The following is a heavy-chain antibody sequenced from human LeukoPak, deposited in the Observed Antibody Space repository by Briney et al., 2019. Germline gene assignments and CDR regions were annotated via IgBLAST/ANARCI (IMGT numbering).Heavy chain of an antibody. J-gene: IGHJ6*02. Sequence: ASVKVSCKASGYTFTGYYMHWVRQAPGQGLEWMGWINPNSGGTNYAQKFQGWVTMTRDTSISTAYMELSRLGSDDTAVYYCARELQKGGYYDSSGMDVWGQGTTVTVSS. CDR2: INPNSGGT. D-gene: IGHD3-22*01. CDR1: GYTFTGYY. V-gene: IGHV1-2*04. CDR3: ARELQKGGYYDSSGMDV.